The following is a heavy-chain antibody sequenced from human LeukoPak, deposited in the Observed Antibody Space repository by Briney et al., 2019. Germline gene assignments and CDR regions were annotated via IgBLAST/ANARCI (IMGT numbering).Heavy chain of an antibody. CDR2: IGGSGTGT. D-gene: IGHD2-2*02. CDR3: AKDSDTPGYFDY. J-gene: IGHJ4*02. Sequence: GGSPRLSCAASGFTFSNDAMNWVRQAPGKGLEWISGIGGSGTGTFYADSVKGRLTISRDNSKNTLFLQMTSLRAEDTAIYYCAKDSDTPGYFDYWGQGTPVTVSS. V-gene: IGHV3-23*01. CDR1: GFTFSNDA.